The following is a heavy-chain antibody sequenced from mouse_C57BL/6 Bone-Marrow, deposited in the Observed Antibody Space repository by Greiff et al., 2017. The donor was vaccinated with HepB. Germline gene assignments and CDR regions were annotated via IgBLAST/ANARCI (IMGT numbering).Heavy chain of an antibody. J-gene: IGHJ4*01. V-gene: IGHV1-15*01. CDR2: IDPETGGT. Sequence: VQLQQSGAELVRPGASVPLSCKASGYTFTDYEMHWVKQTPVHGLEWIGAIDPETGGTAYNQKFKGKAILTADKSSSTAYMELRSLTSEDSAVYYWKGLRRGGYAMDYWGQGTSVTVSS. CDR1: GYTFTDYE. D-gene: IGHD2-12*01. CDR3: KGLRRGGYAMDY.